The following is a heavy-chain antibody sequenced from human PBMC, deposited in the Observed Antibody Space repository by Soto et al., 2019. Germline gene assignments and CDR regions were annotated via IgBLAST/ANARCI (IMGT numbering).Heavy chain of an antibody. V-gene: IGHV3-33*01. CDR1: GFTFSSYG. J-gene: IGHJ6*02. CDR2: IWYDGSNK. D-gene: IGHD5-18*01. CDR3: ARDARGYSYGRLYYYYGMDV. Sequence: PGGSLRLSCAASGFTFSSYGMHWVRQAPGKGLEWVAVIWYDGSNKYYADSVKGRFTISRDNSKNTLYLQMNSLRAEDTAVYYCARDARGYSYGRLYYYYGMDVWGQGTTVTVSS.